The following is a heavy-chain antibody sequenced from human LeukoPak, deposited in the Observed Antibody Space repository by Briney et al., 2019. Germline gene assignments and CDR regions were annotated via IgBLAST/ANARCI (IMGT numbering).Heavy chain of an antibody. V-gene: IGHV1-2*02. Sequence: ASVKVSFKASGYTFIGYFIHWVRQAPGQGLEWMGWINPNSGGTNYAQMFQGRVTMTRDTSISTGYMELSRLRSDDTAVYYCARVKWELLSAPDYWGQGTLVTVSS. CDR2: INPNSGGT. J-gene: IGHJ4*02. CDR3: ARVKWELLSAPDY. D-gene: IGHD1-26*01. CDR1: GYTFIGYF.